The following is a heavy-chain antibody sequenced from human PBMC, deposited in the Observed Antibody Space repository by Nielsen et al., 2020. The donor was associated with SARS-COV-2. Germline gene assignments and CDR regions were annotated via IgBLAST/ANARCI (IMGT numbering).Heavy chain of an antibody. CDR1: GYTFTSYA. CDR3: ARAFGATRNNWFDP. J-gene: IGHJ5*02. V-gene: IGHV7-4-1*02. CDR2: INTNTGNP. Sequence: ASVKVSCKASGYTFTSYAMNWVRQAPGQGLEWMGWINTNTGNPTYAQGFTGRFVFSLDTSVSTAYLQISSLRAEDTAVYYCARAFGATRNNWFDPWGQGTLVTVSS. D-gene: IGHD5-12*01.